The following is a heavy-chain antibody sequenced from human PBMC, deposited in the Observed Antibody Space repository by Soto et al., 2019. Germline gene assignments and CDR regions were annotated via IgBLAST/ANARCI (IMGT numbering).Heavy chain of an antibody. J-gene: IGHJ6*02. D-gene: IGHD3-10*01. CDR2: LYWADDK. Sequence: QITLKESGPTLVRPTETLTLTCSFSGFSFSTTGMGVGWVRQPPGEALEWLALLYWADDKRYSPSLKSRLTSTADSPKNQVVLIMNSMDVVDTATYYCVHPHDYGSGGLDVEVWGPAIRVTVSS. CDR3: VHPHDYGSGGLDVEV. CDR1: GFSFSTTGMG. V-gene: IGHV2-5*02.